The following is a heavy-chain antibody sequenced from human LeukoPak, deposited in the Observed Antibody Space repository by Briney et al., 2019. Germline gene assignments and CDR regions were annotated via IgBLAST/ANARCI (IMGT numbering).Heavy chain of an antibody. CDR3: ARDSADDYGDGPFDY. D-gene: IGHD4-17*01. CDR1: GGSISSSSYY. V-gene: IGHV4-39*07. CDR2: IYYSGST. Sequence: SETLSLTCTVSGGSISSSSYYWGWIRQPPGKGLEWIGSIYYSGSTYYNPSLKSRVTISVDTSKNQFSLKLSSVTAADTAVYYCARDSADDYGDGPFDYWGQGTLVTVSS. J-gene: IGHJ4*02.